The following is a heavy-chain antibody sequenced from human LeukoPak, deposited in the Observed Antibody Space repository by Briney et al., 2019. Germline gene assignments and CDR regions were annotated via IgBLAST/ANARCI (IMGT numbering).Heavy chain of an antibody. V-gene: IGHV3-23*01. CDR2: ISGSGGTT. D-gene: IGHD3-10*01. Sequence: PGGSLRLSCAASGFTFSSYAMSWVRQAPGKGLEWVSAISGSGGTTYYADSVKGRFSIPRGNSKNTLYLQMNSLRAEDTAVYYCAKEGAYYGSGSFHYWGQGILVTVSS. J-gene: IGHJ4*02. CDR1: GFTFSSYA. CDR3: AKEGAYYGSGSFHY.